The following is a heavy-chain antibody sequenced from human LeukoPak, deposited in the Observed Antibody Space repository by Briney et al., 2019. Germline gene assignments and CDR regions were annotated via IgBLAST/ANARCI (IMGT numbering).Heavy chain of an antibody. CDR3: ARDKRGLNVFWSGYYDYFDY. CDR1: GFTFSSYW. V-gene: IGHV3-7*01. D-gene: IGHD3-3*01. J-gene: IGHJ4*02. CDR2: IKQDGSEK. Sequence: GGSLRLSCAASGFTFSSYWMSWVRQAPGKGLEWVANIKQDGSEKYYVDSVKGRFTISRDNAKNSLYLQMNSLRAEDTAVYYCARDKRGLNVFWSGYYDYFDYWGQGTLVTVSS.